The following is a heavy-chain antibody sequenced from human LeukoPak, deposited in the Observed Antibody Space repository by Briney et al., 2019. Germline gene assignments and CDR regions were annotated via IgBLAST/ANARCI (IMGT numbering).Heavy chain of an antibody. V-gene: IGHV4-4*07. Sequence: PSETLSLTCTVSGGSLSRFYWAWIRQPAGRGQEWIGRIHSGGTTNYNPSLESRLTFSLDTSQNQFSLKLNSVTAADTAVYYCARDSPDGYTSGHYYYYLDVWGKGTTVTVSS. CDR1: GGSLSRFY. J-gene: IGHJ6*03. CDR3: ARDSPDGYTSGHYYYYLDV. CDR2: IHSGGTT. D-gene: IGHD5-18*01.